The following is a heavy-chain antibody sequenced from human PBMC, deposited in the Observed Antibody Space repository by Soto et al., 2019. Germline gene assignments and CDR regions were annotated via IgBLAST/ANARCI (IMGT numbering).Heavy chain of an antibody. J-gene: IGHJ5*02. CDR3: ARAAHYSSPFRWFDP. CDR1: GGSISSGGYY. D-gene: IGHD6-13*01. CDR2: IYYSGST. V-gene: IGHV4-31*03. Sequence: SETLSLTCTVSGGSISSGGYYWSWIRQQPGKGLEWIGYIYYSGSTYYNPSLKSRVTISVDTSKNQFSLKLSSVTAADTAVYYCARAAHYSSPFRWFDPWGQGTLVTAPQ.